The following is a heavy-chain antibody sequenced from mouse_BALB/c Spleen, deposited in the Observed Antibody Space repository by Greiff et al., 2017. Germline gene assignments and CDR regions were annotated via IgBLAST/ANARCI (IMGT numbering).Heavy chain of an antibody. CDR3: ARYYGSSYGFAY. CDR2: IYPGSGST. V-gene: IGHV1-77*01. J-gene: IGHJ3*01. Sequence: VQLQQSGPELVKPGASVKMSCKASGFTFTDYVISWVKQRTGQGLEWIGEIYPGSGSTYYNEKFKGKATLTADKSSNTAYMQLSSLTSEDSAVYFCARYYGSSYGFAYWGQGTLVTVSA. CDR1: GFTFTDYV. D-gene: IGHD1-1*01.